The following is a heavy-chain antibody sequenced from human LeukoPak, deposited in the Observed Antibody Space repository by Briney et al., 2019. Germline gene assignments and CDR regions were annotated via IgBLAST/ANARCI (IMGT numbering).Heavy chain of an antibody. Sequence: ASVKVSCKASGYAFTSYYMHWVRRAPGQGLEWMGIINPSGGSTSYAQKFQGRVTLTRDTSTSTVYMELSSLRSEDTAVYYCASAYGDYDDYYYMDVWGKGTTVTISS. CDR2: INPSGGST. CDR1: GYAFTSYY. CDR3: ASAYGDYDDYYYMDV. V-gene: IGHV1-46*01. J-gene: IGHJ6*03. D-gene: IGHD4-17*01.